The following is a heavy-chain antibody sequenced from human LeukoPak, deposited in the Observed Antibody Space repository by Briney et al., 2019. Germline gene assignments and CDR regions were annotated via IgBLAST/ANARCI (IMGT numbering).Heavy chain of an antibody. CDR1: GFTFTSSG. V-gene: IGHV3-23*01. Sequence: GGSLRLSCSASGFTFTSSGMSWVRQAPGKGLEWVSAISGSGGSTYYADSVRGRLTISRDNSKNTLYLQMNSLRAEDTAVYYCARDRPPYGSGSYEDAFDIWGQGTMVTVSS. J-gene: IGHJ3*02. D-gene: IGHD3-10*01. CDR3: ARDRPPYGSGSYEDAFDI. CDR2: ISGSGGST.